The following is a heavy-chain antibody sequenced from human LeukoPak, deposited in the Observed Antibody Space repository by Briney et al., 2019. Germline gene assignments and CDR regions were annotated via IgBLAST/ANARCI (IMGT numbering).Heavy chain of an antibody. CDR2: MSYDGPNI. Sequence: GVSLRLSCAASGFAFSSYGMHWVRQAPGKGLEWVAVMSYDGPNIYYADSVKGRFTISRDNSKNMLFLQMNSLRTEDTAVYYCAKDRHGYAYYVIDVWGQGTTVIVSS. J-gene: IGHJ6*02. CDR1: GFAFSSYG. V-gene: IGHV3-30*18. D-gene: IGHD2-2*01. CDR3: AKDRHGYAYYVIDV.